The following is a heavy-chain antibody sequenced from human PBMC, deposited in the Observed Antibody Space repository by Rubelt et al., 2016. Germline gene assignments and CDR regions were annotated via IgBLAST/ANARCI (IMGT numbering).Heavy chain of an antibody. CDR2: IYYSGST. Sequence: QLQLQESGPGLVKPSETLSLTCTVSGGSISSSSYYWGWIRQPPGKGLEWIGSIYYSGSTYYNPSLKSRVTISGDTSKNQFSLKLSSVTDADTAVYYCAGGNVVVIAGYFDYWGQGTLVTVSS. V-gene: IGHV4-39*01. CDR3: AGGNVVVIAGYFDY. CDR1: GGSISSSSYY. J-gene: IGHJ4*02. D-gene: IGHD2-21*01.